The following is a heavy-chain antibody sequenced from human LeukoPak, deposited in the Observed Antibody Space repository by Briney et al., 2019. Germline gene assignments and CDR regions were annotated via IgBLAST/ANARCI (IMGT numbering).Heavy chain of an antibody. CDR1: EYSLSDLS. CDR2: FDSENNKM. J-gene: IGHJ4*02. CDR3: ATDRVYRSSGRSWGFFDY. V-gene: IGHV1-24*01. Sequence: GASVKVSCKISEYSLSDLSIHWVREAPGEVLEWMGGFDSENNKMVYSQKFQGRVTMTEDTSADTAYMELTSLRSEDTAVYFCATDRVYRSSGRSWGFFDYWGQGTLVIVSS. D-gene: IGHD6-19*01.